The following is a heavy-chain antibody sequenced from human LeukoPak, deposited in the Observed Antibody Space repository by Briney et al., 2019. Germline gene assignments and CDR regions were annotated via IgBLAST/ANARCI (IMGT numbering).Heavy chain of an antibody. CDR2: ISYDGSNK. J-gene: IGHJ4*02. V-gene: IGHV3-30-3*01. Sequence: GGSLRLSCAASGFTFSSYAMHWVRQAPGKGLEWVAVISYDGSNKYYADSVKGRFTISRDNSKNTLYLQMNSLRAEDTAVYYCARGIVVVVAASMVYWGQGTLVTVPS. D-gene: IGHD2-15*01. CDR3: ARGIVVVVAASMVY. CDR1: GFTFSSYA.